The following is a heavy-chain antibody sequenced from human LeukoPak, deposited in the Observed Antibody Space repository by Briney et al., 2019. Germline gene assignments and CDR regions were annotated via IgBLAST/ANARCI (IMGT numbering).Heavy chain of an antibody. J-gene: IGHJ4*02. V-gene: IGHV3-33*01. CDR1: GFTFSSYG. CDR2: IWNDGINK. D-gene: IGHD1-26*01. Sequence: PGGSLRLSCAASGFTFSSYGMHWVRQAPGKGLEWVAVIWNDGINKYYADSVKGRFAISRDTSKNTLYLQMNSLRAEDSAMYFCAIHGGSSGSSGYFDHWGQGTLVTVSS. CDR3: AIHGGSSGSSGYFDH.